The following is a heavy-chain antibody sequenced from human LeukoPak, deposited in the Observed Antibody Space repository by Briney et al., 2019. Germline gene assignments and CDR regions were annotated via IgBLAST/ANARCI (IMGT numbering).Heavy chain of an antibody. CDR1: GGTFSSYA. CDR2: IIPIFGTA. D-gene: IGHD2-8*01. V-gene: IGHV1-69*05. J-gene: IGHJ5*02. CDR3: VVDCTNGVCYEGYNWFDP. Sequence: SVKVSCKASGGTFSSYAISWVRQAPGQGLEWMGGIIPIFGTANYAQKFQGRVTITTDESTSTAYMELSSLRSEDTAVYYCVVDCTNGVCYEGYNWFDPCGQGTLVTVSS.